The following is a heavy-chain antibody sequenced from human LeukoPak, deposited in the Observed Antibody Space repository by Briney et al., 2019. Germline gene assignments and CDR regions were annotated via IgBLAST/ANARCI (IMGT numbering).Heavy chain of an antibody. CDR3: ARGAFEAMATYYYYMDV. CDR1: GFTFSSYS. D-gene: IGHD5-18*01. CDR2: ISSSSSYI. V-gene: IGHV3-21*04. Sequence: GGSLRLSCAASGFTFSSYSMNWVRQAPGKGLEWVSSISSSSSYIYYADSVKGRFTISRDNAKNSLYLQMNSLRAEDTAVYYCARGAFEAMATYYYYMDVWGKGTTVTISS. J-gene: IGHJ6*03.